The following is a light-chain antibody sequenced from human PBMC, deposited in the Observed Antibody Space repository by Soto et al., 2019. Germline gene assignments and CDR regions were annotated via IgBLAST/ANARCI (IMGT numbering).Light chain of an antibody. Sequence: QSVLTQPACVSGSPGQSITISCTGTSSDVGGYNYVSWYQQHPGKAPKLMIYDVSNRPSGVSNRFSGSKSGNTASLTISGLQAEHEADYYCSSYTSSSTLPYVFGTGTKLTVL. J-gene: IGLJ1*01. CDR1: SSDVGGYNY. CDR2: DVS. CDR3: SSYTSSSTLPYV. V-gene: IGLV2-14*01.